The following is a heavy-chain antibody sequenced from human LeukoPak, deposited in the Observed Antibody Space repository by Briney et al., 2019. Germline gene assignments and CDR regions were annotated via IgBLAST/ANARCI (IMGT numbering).Heavy chain of an antibody. CDR3: ARPYDTSGRSPNDAFDI. CDR1: GYTFTSYY. J-gene: IGHJ3*02. CDR2: INPSGGST. Sequence: ASVKVSCKASGYTFTSYYMHWVRQAPGQGLEWMGIINPSGGSTSYAQKFQGRVTMTRDTSTSTVYMELSSLRSEDTAVYYCARPYDTSGRSPNDAFDIWGQGTMVTVSS. D-gene: IGHD3-22*01. V-gene: IGHV1-46*01.